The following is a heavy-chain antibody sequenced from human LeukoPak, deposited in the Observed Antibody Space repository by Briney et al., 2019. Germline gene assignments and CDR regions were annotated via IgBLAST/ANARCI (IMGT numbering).Heavy chain of an antibody. J-gene: IGHJ5*02. Sequence: GASVKVSCKASGYTFTSYGISWVRQAPGQGLEWMGWMNPNSGNAGYAQKFQGRVTMTRNTSISTAYMELSNLRPEDTAVYYCARDGSGTYWAYYNWFDPWGQGTLVTVSS. CDR2: MNPNSGNA. CDR3: ARDGSGTYWAYYNWFDP. CDR1: GYTFTSYG. V-gene: IGHV1-8*02. D-gene: IGHD3-10*01.